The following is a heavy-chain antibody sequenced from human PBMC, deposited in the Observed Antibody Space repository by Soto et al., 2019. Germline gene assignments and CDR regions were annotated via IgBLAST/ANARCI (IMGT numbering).Heavy chain of an antibody. Sequence: SETLSLTCAVYGGSFSGYYWSWIRQPPGKGLEWIGEINHSGSTNYNPSLKSRVTISVDTSKNQFSLKLSSVTAADTAVYYCARGRDSSSWATYYYYFYGMDVWGQGTTVNVSS. CDR2: INHSGST. V-gene: IGHV4-34*01. D-gene: IGHD6-13*01. CDR3: ARGRDSSSWATYYYYFYGMDV. J-gene: IGHJ6*02. CDR1: GGSFSGYY.